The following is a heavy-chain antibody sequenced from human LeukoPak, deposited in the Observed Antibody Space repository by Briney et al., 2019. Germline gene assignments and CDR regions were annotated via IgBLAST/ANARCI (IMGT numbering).Heavy chain of an antibody. D-gene: IGHD7-27*01. CDR2: IGGGDDI. CDR1: GFTFSNYA. V-gene: IGHV3-23*01. CDR3: AKDATPFNSIWDYFDS. J-gene: IGHJ4*02. Sequence: GPLRLSCAASGFTFSNYAMNWVRQAPGKGLEWVAGIGGGDDIHYADSVKGRFTGSRDDSKNTLYLQMSSLRIEDTAVYYCAKDATPFNSIWDYFDSWGQGTLVTVSA.